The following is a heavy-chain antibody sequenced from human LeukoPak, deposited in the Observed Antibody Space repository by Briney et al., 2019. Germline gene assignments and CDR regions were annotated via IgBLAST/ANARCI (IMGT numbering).Heavy chain of an antibody. CDR1: GYTFIDYY. J-gene: IGHJ4*02. CDR3: ASDRENGDRGRAFDC. CDR2: INPNSGGT. D-gene: IGHD7-27*01. Sequence: ASVKVSCKASGYTFIDYYMHWVRQAPGQGLEWMGWINPNSGGTNYAQNFQGRVTLTRDTSVSAAYMELSSLRSDDTAVYYCASDRENGDRGRAFDCWGQGTPVTVSS. V-gene: IGHV1-2*02.